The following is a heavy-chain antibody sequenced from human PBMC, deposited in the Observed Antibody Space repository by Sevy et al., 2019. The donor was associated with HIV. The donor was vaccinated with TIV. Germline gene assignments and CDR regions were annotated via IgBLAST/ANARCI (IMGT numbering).Heavy chain of an antibody. J-gene: IGHJ4*02. CDR1: GFTFSSYG. V-gene: IGHV3-30*18. Sequence: GGSLRLSCAASGFTFSSYGMHWVRQAPGKGLEWVAVISYAGSNKYYADSVKGRFTISRDNSKNTLYLQMNSLRAEDTAVYYCAKDLLGFYSSGSHGPDYWGQGTLVTISS. CDR3: AKDLLGFYSSGSHGPDY. CDR2: ISYAGSNK. D-gene: IGHD3-22*01.